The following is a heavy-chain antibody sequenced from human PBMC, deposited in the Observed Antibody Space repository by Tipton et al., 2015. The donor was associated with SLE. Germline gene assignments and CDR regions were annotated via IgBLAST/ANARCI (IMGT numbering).Heavy chain of an antibody. CDR2: ISDTGSLV. CDR3: AKDISPGGIDL. CDR1: GFTFSNHE. V-gene: IGHV3-48*03. J-gene: IGHJ5*02. Sequence: SLRLSCSASGFTFSNHEMNWVRQAPGKGLEWVSYISDTGSLVSYADSVEGRFSIPRDDADNSLYLQMNSLRFEDTALYYCAKDISPGGIDLWGQGTLVTVSS. D-gene: IGHD3-16*01.